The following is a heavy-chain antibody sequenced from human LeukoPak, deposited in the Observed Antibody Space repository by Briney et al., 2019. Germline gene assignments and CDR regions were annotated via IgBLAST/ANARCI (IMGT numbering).Heavy chain of an antibody. D-gene: IGHD4-17*01. J-gene: IGHJ4*02. CDR2: INPSGGST. Sequence: ASVTVSCKASGYTFTSYYMHWVRQAPGQGLERMGIINPSGGSTSYAQKFQGRVTMTRDTSTSTVYMELSSLRSEDTAVYYCARDSGGTTGREYFDYWGQGTLVTVSS. CDR1: GYTFTSYY. CDR3: ARDSGGTTGREYFDY. V-gene: IGHV1-46*01.